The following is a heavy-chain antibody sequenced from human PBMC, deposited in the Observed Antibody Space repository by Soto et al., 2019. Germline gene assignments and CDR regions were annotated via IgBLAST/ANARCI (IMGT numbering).Heavy chain of an antibody. CDR1: GGSVNSHA. CDR3: ARSRHVAEFNDYGGNYHGFDI. CDR2: IIPMFGTP. J-gene: IGHJ3*02. V-gene: IGHV1-69*01. D-gene: IGHD4-17*01. Sequence: QVQLEQSGAEVKKAGSSVKVSCKAFGGSVNSHAISWVRQAPGQGLEWMGGIIPMFGTPTYPQKFQAGVTMSAEECTSTVYLALSSLRSEDTAVYYCARSRHVAEFNDYGGNYHGFDIWGQGTMVTVSS.